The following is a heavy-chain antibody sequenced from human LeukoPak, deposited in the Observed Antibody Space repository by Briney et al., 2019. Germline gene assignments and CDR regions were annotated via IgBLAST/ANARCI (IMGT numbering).Heavy chain of an antibody. CDR3: ARNKGGTIFGVLDAFDI. CDR1: GYTFTSYY. D-gene: IGHD3-3*01. V-gene: IGHV1-46*01. Sequence: GASVKVSCKASGYTFTSYYMHWVRQAPGQGLEWMGIINPSGGSTSYAQKFQGRVTMTRDMSTSTVYMELSSLRSEDTAVYYCARNKGGTIFGVLDAFDIWGQGTMVTVSS. J-gene: IGHJ3*02. CDR2: INPSGGST.